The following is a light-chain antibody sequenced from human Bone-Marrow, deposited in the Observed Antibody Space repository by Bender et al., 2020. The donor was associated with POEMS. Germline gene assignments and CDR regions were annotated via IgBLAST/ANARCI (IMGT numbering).Light chain of an antibody. CDR3: SAYAGSNTLV. Sequence: QSALTQPASVSGSPGQSITISCTGTSSDVGSYNIVSWYQQHPGKAPKLMIFEATKRPSGVSNRFSGSKSGNTASLTISGLQAEDEAHYYCSAYAGSNTLVFGGGTKVTVL. J-gene: IGLJ3*02. V-gene: IGLV2-23*01. CDR1: SSDVGSYNI. CDR2: EAT.